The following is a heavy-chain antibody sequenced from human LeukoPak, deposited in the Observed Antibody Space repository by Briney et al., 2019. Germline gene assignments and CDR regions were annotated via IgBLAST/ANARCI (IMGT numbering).Heavy chain of an antibody. Sequence: GGSLRLSCAASGFTFSSYAMSWVRQAPGKGLEWVSAISGSGGSTYYADSVKGRFAISRDNSKNTLYLQMNSLRAEDTAVYYCAKVDKPLQAGPDYWGQGTLVTVSS. J-gene: IGHJ4*02. V-gene: IGHV3-23*01. CDR2: ISGSGGST. CDR3: AKVDKPLQAGPDY. CDR1: GFTFSSYA. D-gene: IGHD1-1*01.